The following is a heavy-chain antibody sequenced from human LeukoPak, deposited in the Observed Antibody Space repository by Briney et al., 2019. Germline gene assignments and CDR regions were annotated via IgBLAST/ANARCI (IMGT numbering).Heavy chain of an antibody. CDR2: IKQDGSEK. Sequence: GGSLRLSCAASGFTFSSYGMHWVRQAPGKGLEWVANIKQDGSEKYYVDSVKGRFTISRDNAKNSLYLQMNSLRAEDTAVYYCAREQRTFDYWGQGILVTVSS. CDR1: GFTFSSYG. D-gene: IGHD5-24*01. V-gene: IGHV3-7*01. CDR3: AREQRTFDY. J-gene: IGHJ4*02.